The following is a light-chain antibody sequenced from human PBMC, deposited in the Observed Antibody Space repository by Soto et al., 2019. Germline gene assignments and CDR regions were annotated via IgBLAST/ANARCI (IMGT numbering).Light chain of an antibody. J-gene: IGLJ7*02. Sequence: QSVLTQPPSASGTPGLRVTISCSGSSANIGSNYVYWYQQLPGTAPKLLIYRNNQRPSGVPDRFSGSKSGTSASLAISGLRSEDEADYYCAAWDDSLSGPVFGGGTQLTAL. CDR2: RNN. V-gene: IGLV1-47*01. CDR1: SANIGSNY. CDR3: AAWDDSLSGPV.